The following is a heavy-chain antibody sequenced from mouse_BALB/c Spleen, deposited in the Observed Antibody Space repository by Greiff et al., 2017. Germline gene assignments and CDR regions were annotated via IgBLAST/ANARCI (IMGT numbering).Heavy chain of an antibody. CDR3: ARDRRPWWYFDV. Sequence: QVQLQQSGPGLVQPSQSLSITCTVSGFSLTSYGVNWVRQTPGKGLEWLGMIWGDGSTDYNSALKSRLSISKDNSKSQVFLKMNSLQTDDTARYYCARDRRPWWYFDVWGAGTTVTVSS. V-gene: IGHV2-6-7*01. J-gene: IGHJ1*01. CDR2: IWGDGST. CDR1: GFSLTSYG.